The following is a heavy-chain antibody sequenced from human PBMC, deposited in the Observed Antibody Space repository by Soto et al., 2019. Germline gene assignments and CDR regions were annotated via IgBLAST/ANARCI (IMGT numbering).Heavy chain of an antibody. J-gene: IGHJ3*02. CDR3: ARERSSGAFDI. Sequence: QVQLVQSGDEVKKPGASVKVSCKTSGYTFTSYDINWMRQATGQGLEWMGWMNPNSGNTAYAQKFQGRVTMTRNTSISTAYMELSSLRSEDTAVHYCARERSSGAFDIWGQGTMVTVSS. V-gene: IGHV1-8*01. CDR1: GYTFTSYD. CDR2: MNPNSGNT. D-gene: IGHD1-26*01.